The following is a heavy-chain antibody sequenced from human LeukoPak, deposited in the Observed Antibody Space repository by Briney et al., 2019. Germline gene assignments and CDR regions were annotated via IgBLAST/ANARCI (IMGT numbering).Heavy chain of an antibody. D-gene: IGHD1-1*01. CDR1: GGSISSGDYY. J-gene: IGHJ4*02. Sequence: PSETLSPTCTVSGGSISSGDYYWSWIRQPPGKGLEWIGYIYYSGSTYYNPSLKSRVTISVDTSKNQFSLKLSSVTAADTTVYYCARVGTGGNYFDYWGQGTLVTVSS. V-gene: IGHV4-30-4*01. CDR3: ARVGTGGNYFDY. CDR2: IYYSGST.